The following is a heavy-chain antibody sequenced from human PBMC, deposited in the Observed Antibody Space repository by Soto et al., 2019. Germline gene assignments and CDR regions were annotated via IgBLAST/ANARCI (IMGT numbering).Heavy chain of an antibody. CDR2: IDSDSGSI. D-gene: IGHD1-20*01. J-gene: IGHJ5*02. V-gene: IGHV3-48*01. CDR1: GFTFSSYS. CDR3: VRDSLTGTHNWFGP. Sequence: PGGSLRLSCAASGFTFSSYSMNWVRQAPGKGLECVSYIDSDSGSISYADSVKGRFTISRDNAKNSLYLQMNSLRAEDTAIYYCVRDSLTGTHNWFGPWGQGTLVTVSS.